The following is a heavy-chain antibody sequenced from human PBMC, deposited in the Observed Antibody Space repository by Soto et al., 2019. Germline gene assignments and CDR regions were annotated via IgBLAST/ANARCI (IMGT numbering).Heavy chain of an antibody. J-gene: IGHJ6*02. Sequence: QMQLVQSGAEVKKPGAAVRVSCNASGHSVTSYYVHWVRQAPGQGLEWTGVIDPLGGSPTYAQRFQGRVTLTTDKTTSTVHMEMSSLRSEETAGYYCARGAVGFVARGFGMDGWCQGTTVTVSS. CDR1: GHSVTSYY. V-gene: IGHV1-46*01. CDR3: ARGAVGFVARGFGMDG. D-gene: IGHD1-26*01. CDR2: IDPLGGSP.